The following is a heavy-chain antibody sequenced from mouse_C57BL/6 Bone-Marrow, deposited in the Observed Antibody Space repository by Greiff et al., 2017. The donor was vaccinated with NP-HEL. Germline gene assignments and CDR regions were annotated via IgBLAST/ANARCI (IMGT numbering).Heavy chain of an antibody. V-gene: IGHV1-54*01. D-gene: IGHD2-3*01. CDR1: GYAFTNYL. Sequence: QVQLQQSGAELVRPGTSVKVSCKASGYAFTNYLIEWVKQRPGQGLEWIGVINPGSGGTNYNEKFKGKATLTADKSSSTAYMQLSSLTSEDSAVYFCARSPFGYYWFAYWGQGTLVTVSA. CDR2: INPGSGGT. J-gene: IGHJ3*01. CDR3: ARSPFGYYWFAY.